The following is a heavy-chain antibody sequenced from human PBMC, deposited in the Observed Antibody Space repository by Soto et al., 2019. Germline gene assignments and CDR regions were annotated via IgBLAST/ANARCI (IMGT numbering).Heavy chain of an antibody. J-gene: IGHJ4*02. CDR3: ASAFGGEDYARRIWYSAY. Sequence: LWESLKISCKGFGYKLIDYWIGWVRQVPGKGLEWMGSIYPGYLEIKYGPLVQGQVTISADESIPTVYRRGSSLKASDTGIYYCASAFGGEDYARRIWYSAYWGKGTRVPAS. CDR2: IYPGYLEI. CDR1: GYKLIDYW. V-gene: IGHV5-51*01. D-gene: IGHD3-10*01.